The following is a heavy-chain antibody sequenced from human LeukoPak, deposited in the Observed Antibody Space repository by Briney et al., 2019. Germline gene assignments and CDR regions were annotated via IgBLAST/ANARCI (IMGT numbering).Heavy chain of an antibody. D-gene: IGHD2-15*01. V-gene: IGHV4-34*01. Sequence: SETLSLTCAVYGGSFSGYYWSWIRQPPGKGLEWIGEINHSGSTNYNPSLKSRVTISVDTSKNQFSLKLSSVTAADTAVYYCARDRTCSGGSCLWGFGATNWFDPWGQGTLVTVSS. CDR1: GGSFSGYY. CDR2: INHSGST. J-gene: IGHJ5*02. CDR3: ARDRTCSGGSCLWGFGATNWFDP.